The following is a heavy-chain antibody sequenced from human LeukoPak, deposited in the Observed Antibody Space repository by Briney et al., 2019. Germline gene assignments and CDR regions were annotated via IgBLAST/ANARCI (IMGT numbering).Heavy chain of an antibody. CDR3: TNYDFLDSNTLAI. D-gene: IGHD3-22*01. J-gene: IGHJ3*02. CDR1: VFTFGDYA. CDR2: IRSKAYGGTT. V-gene: IGHV3-49*03. Sequence: GGSQSLSCTAAVFTFGDYARSGLRQAPGKGLEWVSFIRSKAYGGTTEYAASVKGRFSISRGDSKSIAYLQMNSLKTEDTAVYYCTNYDFLDSNTLAIWGKETMVTVSS.